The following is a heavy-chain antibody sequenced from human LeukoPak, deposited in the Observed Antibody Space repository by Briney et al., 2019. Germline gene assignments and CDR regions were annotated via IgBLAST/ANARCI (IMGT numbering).Heavy chain of an antibody. CDR2: INHSGST. V-gene: IGHV4-34*01. CDR3: ARGHYDSSGYYYGKVPLYYFDY. Sequence: PGGSLRLSCAASGFTFSSYAMSWIRQPPGKGLEWIGEINHSGSTNYNPSLKSRVTISVDTSKNQFSLKLSSVTAADTAVYYCARGHYDSSGYYYGKVPLYYFDYWGQGTLVTVSS. D-gene: IGHD3-22*01. J-gene: IGHJ4*02. CDR1: GFTFSSYA.